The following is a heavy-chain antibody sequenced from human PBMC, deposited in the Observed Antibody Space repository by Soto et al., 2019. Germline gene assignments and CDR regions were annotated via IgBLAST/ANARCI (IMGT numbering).Heavy chain of an antibody. V-gene: IGHV3-30-3*01. D-gene: IGHD6-13*01. Sequence: QVQLVESGGGVVQPGRSLRLSCAASGFTFSSYAMHWVRQAPGKGLEWVAVIPYDGSKKYYVDSVKGRFTISRDNSKNTPYLERNSLRGEDTAVYYCERDGAGRQQPEDYWGQGTLVTVSS. CDR3: ERDGAGRQQPEDY. CDR1: GFTFSSYA. J-gene: IGHJ4*02. CDR2: IPYDGSKK.